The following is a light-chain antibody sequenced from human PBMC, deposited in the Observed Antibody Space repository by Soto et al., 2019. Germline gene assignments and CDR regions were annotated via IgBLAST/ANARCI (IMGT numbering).Light chain of an antibody. CDR3: QQYDNLPLT. CDR2: DAS. J-gene: IGKJ4*01. Sequence: DIQMTQSPSSLSASVGDRVTITCQASQDISNYLNWYQQKPGKAPKLLIYDASNLETGVASRFSGSGSGTDFTFTISSLQPEDIATHYCQQYDNLPLTFGGGTKVEIK. V-gene: IGKV1-33*01. CDR1: QDISNY.